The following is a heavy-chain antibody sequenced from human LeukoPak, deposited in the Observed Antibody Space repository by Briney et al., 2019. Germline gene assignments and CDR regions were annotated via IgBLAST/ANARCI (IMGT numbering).Heavy chain of an antibody. Sequence: GGSLRLSCAASGFTFSSSAMSWVRRAPGKGLEWVSAISNNGGYTYYADSVQGRFTISRDNSKSTLCLQMNSLRAEDTAVCYCAKQLGYCSDGSCYFPYWGQGTLVTVSS. CDR3: AKQLGYCSDGSCYFPY. CDR1: GFTFSSSA. V-gene: IGHV3-23*01. D-gene: IGHD2-15*01. CDR2: ISNNGGYT. J-gene: IGHJ4*02.